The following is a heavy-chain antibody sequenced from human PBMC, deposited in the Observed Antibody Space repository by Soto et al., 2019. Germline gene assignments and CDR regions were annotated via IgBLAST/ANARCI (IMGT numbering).Heavy chain of an antibody. V-gene: IGHV3-73*01. CDR2: IRTKSNHYAT. J-gene: IGHJ4*02. D-gene: IGHD3-22*01. CDR1: GLSFSDSG. CDR3: TRLHFIVERGINY. Sequence: PGGSLRLSCAASGLSFSDSGIHWVRQASGKGLEWVGRIRTKSNHYATAYAASVKGRFTISRDDSRNTAYLQMNSLETEDTAVYYCTRLHFIVERGINYWGQGNLVTVSS.